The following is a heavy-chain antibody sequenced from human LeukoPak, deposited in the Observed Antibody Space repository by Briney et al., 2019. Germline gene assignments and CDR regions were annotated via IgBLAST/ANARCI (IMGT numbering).Heavy chain of an antibody. CDR2: IYYSGST. V-gene: IGHV4-59*08. CDR3: ARTTVTTRGPWWYFDL. J-gene: IGHJ2*01. CDR1: GXSISSYY. D-gene: IGHD4-17*01. Sequence: PSETLSLTCTASGXSISSYYWSWIRQPPGKGPESIGYIYYSGSTNYNPSLKSRLTISVDTSKNQFSLKLSSVPAADTAVYYCARTTVTTRGPWWYFDLWGRGTLVTVSS.